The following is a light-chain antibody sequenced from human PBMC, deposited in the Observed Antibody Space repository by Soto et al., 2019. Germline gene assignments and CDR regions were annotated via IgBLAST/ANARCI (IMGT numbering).Light chain of an antibody. V-gene: IGKV3-20*01. J-gene: IGKJ2*01. CDR1: QSVSSSY. CDR3: HQYGSSTYT. CDR2: GAS. Sequence: EIVLTQSPGTLSLSPGERATLSCRASQSVSSSYLAWYQQKPGQAPRLLIYGASSRGTGIPDRVSGSGSGTDFTLTISRLETADFAVYDCHQYGSSTYTFGQGTKVEIK.